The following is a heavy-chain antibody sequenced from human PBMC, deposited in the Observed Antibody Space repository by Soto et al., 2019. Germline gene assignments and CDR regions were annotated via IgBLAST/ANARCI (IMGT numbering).Heavy chain of an antibody. V-gene: IGHV1-18*01. CDR3: EREGQAPYYYYGMDV. Sequence: QVQVVQSGDEVKKPGASVKVSCKASGYTFTNYGFSWVRQAPGQGLEWMGRISGYNGNTKYAEKFQRRVTMTTDTSTSTAHMELRSLRSDDTAVYYCEREGQAPYYYYGMDVWGQGTAVTVSS. J-gene: IGHJ6*02. CDR2: ISGYNGNT. CDR1: GYTFTNYG.